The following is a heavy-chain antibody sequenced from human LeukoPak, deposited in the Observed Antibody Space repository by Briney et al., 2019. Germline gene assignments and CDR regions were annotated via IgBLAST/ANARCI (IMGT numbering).Heavy chain of an antibody. J-gene: IGHJ4*02. CDR2: VNENGGRT. V-gene: IGHV3-23*01. Sequence: GGSLRLSCAASGFSFSSYAMGWVRQAPGKGLEWASTVNENGGRTYYADSVKGRFTMSRDNSKDTLYLQMNSLRAEDTAVYYCAKEGRPKSGGGYYDYWGQGTRVTVSS. CDR3: AKEGRPKSGGGYYDY. D-gene: IGHD3-22*01. CDR1: GFSFSSYA.